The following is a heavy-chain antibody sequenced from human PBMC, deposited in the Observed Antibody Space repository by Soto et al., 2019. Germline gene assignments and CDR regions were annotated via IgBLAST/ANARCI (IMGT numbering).Heavy chain of an antibody. V-gene: IGHV4-31*03. CDR2: IFDSGTP. CDR1: GGSISSGGYC. J-gene: IGHJ4*02. D-gene: IGHD6-19*01. Sequence: QVQLQESGPGLVKPSQTLSLTCTVSGGSISSGGYCWSWLRQHPRKVLEWIGYIFDSGTPYYNPSLKSRITISLTPSKSQFSLRLTSVSATDAAVYYCASQARGWYPDYWGQGTLVTVSS. CDR3: ASQARGWYPDY.